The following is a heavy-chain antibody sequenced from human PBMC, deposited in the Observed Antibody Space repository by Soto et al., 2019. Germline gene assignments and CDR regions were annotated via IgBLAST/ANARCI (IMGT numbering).Heavy chain of an antibody. CDR3: AHSPGNYGSGSYFDY. Sequence: QITLKESGPTLVKPTQTLTLTCTFSGFSLSTSGVGVGWIRQPPGKALEWLALVYWDDDKRYSPSPKSRLTIAEDTSKNQVVLTMTNMDPVDTATYYCAHSPGNYGSGSYFDYWGQGTVVTVSS. J-gene: IGHJ4*02. D-gene: IGHD3-10*01. CDR1: GFSLSTSGVG. CDR2: VYWDDDK. V-gene: IGHV2-5*02.